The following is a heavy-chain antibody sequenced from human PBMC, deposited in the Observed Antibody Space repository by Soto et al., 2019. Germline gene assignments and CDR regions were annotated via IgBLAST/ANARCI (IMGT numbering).Heavy chain of an antibody. Sequence: PGWSLRLSCASSGFTFIDYYMSWIRQAPGKGLEWVSYISSSSSYTNYADSVKGRFTISRDNAKNSLYLQMNSLRAEDTAVYYCARANAGGYYYGMDVWGQGTTVTVSS. V-gene: IGHV3-11*06. J-gene: IGHJ6*02. CDR1: GFTFIDYY. CDR2: ISSSSSYT. D-gene: IGHD3-10*01. CDR3: ARANAGGYYYGMDV.